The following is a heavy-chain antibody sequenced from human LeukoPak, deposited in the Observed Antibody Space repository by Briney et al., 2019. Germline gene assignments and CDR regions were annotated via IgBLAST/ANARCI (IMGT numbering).Heavy chain of an antibody. CDR1: GYSFTSYW. V-gene: IGHV5-51*01. Sequence: AGESLKISCKGSGYSFTSYWIGWVRQLPGKGLEWMGIIYPGDSDTRYSPSFQGQVTISADKSISTAYLQWSSLKASDTAMYYCARHIGYGGGGGDAFDIWGQGTMVTVSS. D-gene: IGHD5-12*01. CDR3: ARHIGYGGGGGDAFDI. CDR2: IYPGDSDT. J-gene: IGHJ3*02.